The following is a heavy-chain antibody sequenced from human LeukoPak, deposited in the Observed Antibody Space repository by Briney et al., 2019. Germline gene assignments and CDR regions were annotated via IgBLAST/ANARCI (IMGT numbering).Heavy chain of an antibody. D-gene: IGHD6-6*01. V-gene: IGHV3-15*01. CDR2: IKSKTDGCTT. Sequence: GGSLRLACAASGFTLSNAWIGWVRPAPGRGLGWGGRIKSKTDGCTTDYAATVKGRFTISRDDSKNTLYLQMKSLKTEDTAVYYCTTGPVGWQLPPREYFQHWGQGTLVTVSS. J-gene: IGHJ1*01. CDR3: TTGPVGWQLPPREYFQH. CDR1: GFTLSNAW.